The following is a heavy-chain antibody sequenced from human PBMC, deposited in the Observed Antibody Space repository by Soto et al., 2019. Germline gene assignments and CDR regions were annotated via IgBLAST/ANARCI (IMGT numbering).Heavy chain of an antibody. CDR2: ISYDGSNK. D-gene: IGHD3-22*01. V-gene: IGHV3-30*18. CDR1: GFTFSSYG. Sequence: GGSLRLSCTASGFTFSSYGMHWVRQAPGKGLEWVAVISYDGSNKYYADSVKGRFTISRDNSKNTLYLQMNSLRAEDTSVYYCAKESGVGSGYYPFDYWGQGTLVTVSS. CDR3: AKESGVGSGYYPFDY. J-gene: IGHJ4*02.